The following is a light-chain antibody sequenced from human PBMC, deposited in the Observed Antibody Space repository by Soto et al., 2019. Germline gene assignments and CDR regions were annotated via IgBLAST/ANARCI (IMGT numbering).Light chain of an antibody. CDR1: QTVSSY. Sequence: TQSPSSVSAAVGDTVTLSCRASQTVSSYLLWYQQKPGQAPRLLIYDASNRVTGIPARFRGSGSGTDFTLTISSLEPDDFAVYYCQQRSNWQITFGQGTRLEI. CDR3: QQRSNWQIT. V-gene: IGKV3-11*01. J-gene: IGKJ5*01. CDR2: DAS.